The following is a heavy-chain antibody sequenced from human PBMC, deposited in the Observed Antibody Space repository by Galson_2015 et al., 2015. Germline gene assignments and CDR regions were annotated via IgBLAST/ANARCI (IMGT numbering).Heavy chain of an antibody. D-gene: IGHD6-13*01. V-gene: IGHV4-4*02. CDR3: ARESGIAAAGTGGWFDP. CDR1: GGSISGSNW. J-gene: IGHJ5*02. Sequence: ETLSLTCAVSGGSISGSNWWSWVRQPPGKGLEWIGEIYHSGSTNYNPSLKSRVTISVDKSKNQFSLKLSSVTAADTAVYYCARESGIAAAGTGGWFDPWGQGTLVTVSS. CDR2: IYHSGST.